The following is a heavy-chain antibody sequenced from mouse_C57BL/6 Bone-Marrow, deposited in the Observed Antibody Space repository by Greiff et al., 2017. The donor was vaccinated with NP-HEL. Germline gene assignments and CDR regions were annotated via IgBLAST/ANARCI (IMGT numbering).Heavy chain of an antibody. CDR2: IYPRSGNT. J-gene: IGHJ3*01. Sequence: VQLQQSGAELARPGASVKLSCKASGYIFTSYGISWVKQRTGQGLEWIGEIYPRSGNTYYNEKFKGKATLTADKSSSTAYMELRSLTSEDSAVYFCARFDGYSTWFAYWGQGTLVTVSA. V-gene: IGHV1-81*01. CDR3: ARFDGYSTWFAY. CDR1: GYIFTSYG. D-gene: IGHD2-3*01.